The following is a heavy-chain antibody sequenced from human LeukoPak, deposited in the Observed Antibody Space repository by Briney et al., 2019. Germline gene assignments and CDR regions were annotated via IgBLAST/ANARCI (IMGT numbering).Heavy chain of an antibody. CDR3: ARVQAVSSLNWFDP. CDR2: IYHSGST. J-gene: IGHJ5*02. V-gene: IGHV4-4*02. Sequence: SETLSLTCAVSGGSISSSNWWSWVRQPPGKGLEWIGEIYHSGSTNYNPSLKSRVTISVDKSKNQFSLKLSSVTAADTAVYYCARVQAVSSLNWFDPWGQGTLVTVSS. CDR1: GGSISSSNW. D-gene: IGHD6-13*01.